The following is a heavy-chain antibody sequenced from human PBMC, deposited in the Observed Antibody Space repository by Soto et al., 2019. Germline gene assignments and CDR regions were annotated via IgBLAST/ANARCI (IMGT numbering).Heavy chain of an antibody. V-gene: IGHV4-34*01. D-gene: IGHD6-19*01. CDR2: INRAGST. J-gene: IGHJ3*02. CDR1: GGSFSGAQ. Sequence: QVQLQQWGAGLLKPSETLSLTCAVYGGSFSGAQWNWIRQPPGKGLEWIGEINRAGSTKYNPSLESRVTISLDMSINQFSLSLSSVTAADTAVYYCARSFGWWAYDIWGQGTVVTVSS. CDR3: ARSFGWWAYDI.